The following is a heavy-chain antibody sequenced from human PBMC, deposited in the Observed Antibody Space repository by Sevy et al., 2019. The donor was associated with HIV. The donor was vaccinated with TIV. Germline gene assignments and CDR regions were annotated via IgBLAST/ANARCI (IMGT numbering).Heavy chain of an antibody. CDR2: ISWNSGSI. CDR3: AKDIEMATITGAFDI. V-gene: IGHV3-9*01. Sequence: GGSLRLTCAASGFTFDDYAMHWVRQAPGKGLEWVSGISWNSGSIGYADSVKGRFTISRDNAKNSLYLQMNSLRAEDTALYYCAKDIEMATITGAFDIWDQGTMVTVSS. D-gene: IGHD5-12*01. CDR1: GFTFDDYA. J-gene: IGHJ3*02.